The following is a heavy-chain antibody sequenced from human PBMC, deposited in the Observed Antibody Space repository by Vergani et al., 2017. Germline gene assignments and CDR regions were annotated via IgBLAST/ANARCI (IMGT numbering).Heavy chain of an antibody. J-gene: IGHJ5*02. Sequence: QVQLQESGPGLVKPSETLSLTCTVSGAAIKDFYWSWFRQPPGKGLEWIGYVYYTGSTTYNPSLKSRVTISVDTSNNQFSLRMTSLTAADTAIYYCARDRDLYCRSTTSCHNWFDPWGQGSLLTVSS. V-gene: IGHV4-59*01. CDR1: GAAIKDFY. D-gene: IGHD2/OR15-2a*01. CDR3: ARDRDLYCRSTTSCHNWFDP. CDR2: VYYTGST.